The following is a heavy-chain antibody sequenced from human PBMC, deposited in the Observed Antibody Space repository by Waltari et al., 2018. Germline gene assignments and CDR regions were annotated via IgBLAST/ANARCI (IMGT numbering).Heavy chain of an antibody. Sequence: EVQLVESGGGLVQPGGSLRLSCAASGFTVSSNYMSWVRQAPGKGLECVSVIYSGGSTYYADSVKGRFTISRHNSKNTLYLQMNSLRAEDTAVYYCARDTAWLYFQHWGQGTLVTVSS. V-gene: IGHV3-53*04. D-gene: IGHD6-19*01. J-gene: IGHJ1*01. CDR2: IYSGGST. CDR3: ARDTAWLYFQH. CDR1: GFTVSSNY.